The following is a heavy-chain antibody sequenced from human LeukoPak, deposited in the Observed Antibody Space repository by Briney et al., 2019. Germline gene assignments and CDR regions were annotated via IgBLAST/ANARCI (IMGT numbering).Heavy chain of an antibody. J-gene: IGHJ4*02. V-gene: IGHV3-23*01. CDR2: ISGSGGST. Sequence: GGSLRLSCAASGFTFSSYAMSWVRQAPGKGLEWVSAISGSGGSTYYADSVKGRFTISRDNSKNTVYLQMNSLRAEDTAVYYCARFHYYGSGSGFDCWGQGTLVTVSS. D-gene: IGHD3-10*01. CDR1: GFTFSSYA. CDR3: ARFHYYGSGSGFDC.